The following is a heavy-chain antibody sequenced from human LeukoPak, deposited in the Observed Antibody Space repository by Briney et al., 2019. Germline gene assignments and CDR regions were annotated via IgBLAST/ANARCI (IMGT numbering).Heavy chain of an antibody. CDR2: FNHSGST. CDR3: ARSARITMIVVVITSAFDI. D-gene: IGHD3-22*01. CDR1: GGSFSGYY. Sequence: PSETLSLTCAVYGGSFSGYYWSWIRQPPGKGLEWIGEFNHSGSTNYNPSLRSRVTISVDTSKNQFSLKLSSVTAADTAVYYCARSARITMIVVVITSAFDIWGQGTMVTVSS. J-gene: IGHJ3*02. V-gene: IGHV4-34*01.